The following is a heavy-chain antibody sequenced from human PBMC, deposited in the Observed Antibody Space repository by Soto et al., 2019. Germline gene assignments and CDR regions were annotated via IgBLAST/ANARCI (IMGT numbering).Heavy chain of an antibody. D-gene: IGHD6-19*01. Sequence: PGGSLRLSCAASGFTFSSYAMHWVRQAPGKGLEWVAVISYDGSNKYYADSVKGRFTISRDNSKNTLYLQMNSLRAEDTAVYYCAGLDSSGWNFDYWGQGTLVTVSS. CDR2: ISYDGSNK. J-gene: IGHJ4*02. CDR3: AGLDSSGWNFDY. V-gene: IGHV3-30-3*01. CDR1: GFTFSSYA.